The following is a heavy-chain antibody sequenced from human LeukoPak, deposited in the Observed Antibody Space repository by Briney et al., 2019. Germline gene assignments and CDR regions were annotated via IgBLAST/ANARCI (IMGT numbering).Heavy chain of an antibody. D-gene: IGHD6-6*01. CDR3: ARDTAARPDGYYYYGMDV. V-gene: IGHV4-4*07. Sequence: SETLSLTCTVSGGSISSYYWSWIRQPAGKGLEWIGRIYSSGSTTYNPSLKSRVTMSVDTSKNQSSLKLSSVTAADTAVYYCARDTAARPDGYYYYGMDVWGQGTTVTVSS. CDR2: IYSSGST. CDR1: GGSISSYY. J-gene: IGHJ6*02.